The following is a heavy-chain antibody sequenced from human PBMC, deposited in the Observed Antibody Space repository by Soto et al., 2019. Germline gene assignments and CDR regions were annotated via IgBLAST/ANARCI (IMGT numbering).Heavy chain of an antibody. CDR1: GFTFSSYS. J-gene: IGHJ4*02. Sequence: EVQLVESGGGLVKPGGSLRLSCAASGFTFSSYSMNWVRQAPGKGLEWVSSISSSSSYIYYADSVKGRFTISRDNAKNSLYLHMTSLRAEDTAVYYCASRVLLWFGECAVGCWGQGTLVTVSS. CDR2: ISSSSSYI. D-gene: IGHD3-10*01. CDR3: ASRVLLWFGECAVGC. V-gene: IGHV3-21*01.